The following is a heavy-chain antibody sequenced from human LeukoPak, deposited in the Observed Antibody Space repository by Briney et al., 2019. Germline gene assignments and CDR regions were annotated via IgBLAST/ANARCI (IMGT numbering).Heavy chain of an antibody. D-gene: IGHD5-24*01. CDR1: GYTFAGYS. Sequence: ASVKMSCKAFGYTFAGYSMHWVRQAPGQGLEWMGWINPNSGGTSYAQKFLGRVTMTRDTSISTAYMELSSLRSDDTAVYYCAPTHINGYYYFDYWGQGTLVTVSS. CDR3: APTHINGYYYFDY. CDR2: INPNSGGT. V-gene: IGHV1-2*02. J-gene: IGHJ4*02.